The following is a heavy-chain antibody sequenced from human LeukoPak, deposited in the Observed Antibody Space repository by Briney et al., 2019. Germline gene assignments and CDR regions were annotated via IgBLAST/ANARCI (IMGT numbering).Heavy chain of an antibody. J-gene: IGHJ4*02. CDR3: ARGNWGPEF. CDR1: GFNLNSFY. Sequence: PGGSLRLSCVVSGFNLNSFYMDWVRQAPGKGLVWVSGIRKDGTSTGYADSVQGRFSISRETDKNTVYLQMNSLRPNDTGVYFCARGNWGPEFWGQGTLVTVPS. D-gene: IGHD3-16*01. CDR2: IRKDGTST. V-gene: IGHV3-74*01.